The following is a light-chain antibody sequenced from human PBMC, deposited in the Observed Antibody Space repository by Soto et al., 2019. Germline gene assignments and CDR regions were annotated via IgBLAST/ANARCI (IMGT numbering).Light chain of an antibody. V-gene: IGKV3-20*01. J-gene: IGKJ2*01. CDR1: QSVYNNY. Sequence: EIVLTQSPGTVSLSPGERATLSCRASQSVYNNYIAWYQQSPGQAPRVLIYGASTRATGTPDRFSGSGSGTDFTFTISSLQPEDLATYYCQQSHSTPYTFGQGTKLEI. CDR2: GAS. CDR3: QQSHSTPYT.